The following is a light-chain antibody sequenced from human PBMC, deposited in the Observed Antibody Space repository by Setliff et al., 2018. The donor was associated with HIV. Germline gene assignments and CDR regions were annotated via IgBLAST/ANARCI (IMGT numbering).Light chain of an antibody. J-gene: IGLJ1*01. Sequence: QSALTQPASVSGSPGQSITISCTGASSDVGDYNYFSWYQQHPGKAPKLIIYEVRNRPSGVSHRFSGSKSGNTASLTISGLQAEDEADYYCSSYAISNTLPFGTGTKVTVL. CDR3: SSYAISNTLP. CDR1: SSDVGDYNY. V-gene: IGLV2-14*01. CDR2: EVR.